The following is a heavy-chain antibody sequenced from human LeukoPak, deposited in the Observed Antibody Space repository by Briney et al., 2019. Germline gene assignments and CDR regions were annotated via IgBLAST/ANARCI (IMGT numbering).Heavy chain of an antibody. CDR2: INTDGSTT. J-gene: IGHJ5*02. CDR1: GFTFSSYW. CDR3: ARGGPFGNWFDP. Sequence: GGSLRLSCAASGFTFSSYWMHWVRQAPGKGLVWVSRINTDGSTTAYADSVKDRFTISRDNAKNTLDLQMNSLRAEDTAVYYCARGGPFGNWFDPWGQGTLVTVSS. D-gene: IGHD3-10*01. V-gene: IGHV3-74*01.